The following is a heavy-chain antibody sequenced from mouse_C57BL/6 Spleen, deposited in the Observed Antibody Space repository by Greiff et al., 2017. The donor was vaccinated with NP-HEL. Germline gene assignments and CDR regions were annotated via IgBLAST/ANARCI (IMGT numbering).Heavy chain of an antibody. Sequence: QVQLQQPGAELVMPGASVKLSCKASGYTFTSYWMHWVKQRPGQGLEWIGEIDPSDSYTNYNQKFKGKSTLTVDKSSSTAYMQLSSLTSEDTAVYYCARNTLPGYFDYWGQGTTLTVSS. J-gene: IGHJ2*01. CDR2: IDPSDSYT. CDR1: GYTFTSYW. CDR3: ARNTLPGYFDY. V-gene: IGHV1-69*01.